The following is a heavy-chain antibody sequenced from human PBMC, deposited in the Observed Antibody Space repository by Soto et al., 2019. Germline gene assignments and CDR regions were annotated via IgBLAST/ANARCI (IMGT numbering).Heavy chain of an antibody. D-gene: IGHD4-4*01. CDR3: ARKHKYSNYELGAFDI. CDR1: GFTFSSYS. Sequence: GGSLRLSCAASGFTFSSYSMNWVRQAPGKGLEWVSYISSSSSTIYYADSVKGRFTISRDNAKNSLYLQMNSLRAEDTAVYYCARKHKYSNYELGAFDIWGQGTMVTVSS. V-gene: IGHV3-48*01. J-gene: IGHJ3*02. CDR2: ISSSSSTI.